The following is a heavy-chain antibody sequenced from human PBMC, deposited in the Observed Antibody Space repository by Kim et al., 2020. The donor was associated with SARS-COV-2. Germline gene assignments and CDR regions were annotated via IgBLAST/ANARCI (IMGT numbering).Heavy chain of an antibody. CDR3: ARDLYP. V-gene: IGHV1-8*01. J-gene: IGHJ5*02. CDR2: PTSGNT. Sequence: PTSGNTGYAQKCQGRVTMTRNTSISTAYMELSSLRSEDTAVYYCARDLYPWGQGTLVTVSS.